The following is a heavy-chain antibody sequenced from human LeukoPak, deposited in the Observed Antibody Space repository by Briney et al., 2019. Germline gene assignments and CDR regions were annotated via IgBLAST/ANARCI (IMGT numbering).Heavy chain of an antibody. CDR2: IYYSGST. Sequence: PSETLSLTCTVSGGSISSSSHYWGWIRQPPGKGLEWIGSIYYSGSTYYNPSLKSRVTISVDTSKNQFSLKLSSVTAADMAVYYCARHGDFWSGFHRGWFDPWGQGTLVTVSS. CDR3: ARHGDFWSGFHRGWFDP. D-gene: IGHD3-3*01. CDR1: GGSISSSSHY. J-gene: IGHJ5*02. V-gene: IGHV4-39*01.